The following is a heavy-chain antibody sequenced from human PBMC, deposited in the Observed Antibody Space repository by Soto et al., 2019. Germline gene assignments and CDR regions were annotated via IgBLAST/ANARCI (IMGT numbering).Heavy chain of an antibody. V-gene: IGHV3-23*01. D-gene: IGHD3-22*01. J-gene: IGHJ4*02. CDR3: AKDPFDYYDSSGYPR. Sequence: GGSLRLSCAASGFTFSSYAMSWVRQSPGKGLEWVSAISGSGGSTYYADSVKGRFTISRDNSKNTLYLQMNSLRAEDTAVYYCAKDPFDYYDSSGYPRWGQGTLVTVSS. CDR2: ISGSGGST. CDR1: GFTFSSYA.